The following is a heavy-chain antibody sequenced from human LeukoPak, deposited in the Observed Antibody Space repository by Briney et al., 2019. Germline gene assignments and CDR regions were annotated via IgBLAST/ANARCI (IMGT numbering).Heavy chain of an antibody. CDR1: GYTFRNYA. CDR3: ARDCSGGTCSSFWFDP. J-gene: IGHJ5*02. CDR2: ITAYNGNT. V-gene: IGHV1-18*01. D-gene: IGHD2-15*01. Sequence: ASVKVSCKASGYTFRNYANTWVRQAPGQGLEWMGWITAYNGNTNYAQKFQGRVTMTTDTSTTTAYMELRNLKSDDTAVYYCARDCSGGTCSSFWFDPWGQGTLVTVSS.